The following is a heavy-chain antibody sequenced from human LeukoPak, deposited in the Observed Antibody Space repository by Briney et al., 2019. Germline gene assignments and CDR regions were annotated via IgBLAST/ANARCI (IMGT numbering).Heavy chain of an antibody. D-gene: IGHD2-2*01. J-gene: IGHJ4*02. Sequence: ASVKVSCKASGGTFSSYAISWVRQAPGQGLEWMGGITPIFGTANYAQKFQGRVTITTDESTSTAYMELSSLRSEDTAVYYCARNILGYCSSTSCYGFDYWGQGTLVTVSS. CDR3: ARNILGYCSSTSCYGFDY. CDR2: ITPIFGTA. CDR1: GGTFSSYA. V-gene: IGHV1-69*05.